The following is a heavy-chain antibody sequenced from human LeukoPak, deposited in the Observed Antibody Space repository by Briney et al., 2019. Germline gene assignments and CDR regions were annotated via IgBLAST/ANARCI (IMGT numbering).Heavy chain of an antibody. CDR1: GFTFSSYG. CDR2: ISDNVGRT. D-gene: IGHD1-26*01. J-gene: IGHJ4*02. CDR3: AKDSGGSYYGDFDY. Sequence: GGSLRLSCAASGFTFSSYGMSWVRQAPGKGLEWVSTISDNVGRTYYADSVKGRFTISRDNSKNTLYLQMNSLRAEDTAVYYCAKDSGGSYYGDFDYWGQGTLVTVSS. V-gene: IGHV3-23*01.